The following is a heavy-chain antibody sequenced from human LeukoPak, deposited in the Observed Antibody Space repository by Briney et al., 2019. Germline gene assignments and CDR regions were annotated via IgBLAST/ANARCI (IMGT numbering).Heavy chain of an antibody. Sequence: GASVKVSCKASGYTFTSYAMNWVRQAPGQGLEWRGWINTNTGKPTDVQRFTGRFVFSLDTPVSTAYLQISSLKAEDTAVYYCSSRQAEDGIRDFDWERNYYYYMDVWGKGTTVTVSS. CDR3: SSRQAEDGIRDFDWERNYYYYMDV. CDR2: INTNTGKP. J-gene: IGHJ6*03. D-gene: IGHD3-9*01. CDR1: GYTFTSYA. V-gene: IGHV7-4-1*02.